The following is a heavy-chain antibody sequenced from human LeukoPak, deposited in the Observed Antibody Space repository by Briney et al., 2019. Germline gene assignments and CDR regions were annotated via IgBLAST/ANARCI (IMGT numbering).Heavy chain of an antibody. CDR3: ARGITMVRGVPYYGMDV. CDR1: GFTFSSYS. Sequence: GGSLRLSCAASGFTFSSYSMNWVRQAPGKGLEWVSSISSSSSYIYYADSVKGRFTISRDNAKNSLYLQMNSLRAEDTAVYYCARGITMVRGVPYYGMDVWGQGTTVTVSS. V-gene: IGHV3-21*01. J-gene: IGHJ6*02. D-gene: IGHD3-10*01. CDR2: ISSSSSYI.